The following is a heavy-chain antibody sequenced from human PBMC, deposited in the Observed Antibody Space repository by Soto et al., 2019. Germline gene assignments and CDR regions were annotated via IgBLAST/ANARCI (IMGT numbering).Heavy chain of an antibody. J-gene: IGHJ4*02. D-gene: IGHD4-4*01. CDR3: AKDKLYSNYEYYFAN. CDR2: ISWNSGII. CDR1: GFTFENYA. Sequence: PGGSLRLSWAASGFTFENYAMHWVRQAPGKGLEWVSGISWNSGIIGYADSVKGRFTISRDNAKNSLYLQMNSLRAEDTDFYYCAKDKLYSNYEYYFANWGRGTQVTVSS. V-gene: IGHV3-9*01.